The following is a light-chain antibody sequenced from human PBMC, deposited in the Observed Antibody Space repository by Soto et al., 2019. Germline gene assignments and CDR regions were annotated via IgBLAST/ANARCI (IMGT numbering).Light chain of an antibody. CDR2: DVS. CDR1: SSVVGTYNF. CDR3: SSYRGSSTYV. Sequence: QSVLTQPASVSGSPGQSITISCTGTSSVVGTYNFVSWYQQHPGKAPKLMIYDVSNRPSGVSDRFSGSKSGNTASLTISGLQAEDEADYYCSSYRGSSTYVFGTGTKVTVL. J-gene: IGLJ1*01. V-gene: IGLV2-14*01.